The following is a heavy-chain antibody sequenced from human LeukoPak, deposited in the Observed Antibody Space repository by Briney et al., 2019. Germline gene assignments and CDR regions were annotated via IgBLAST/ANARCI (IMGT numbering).Heavy chain of an antibody. CDR3: AKDRKIFAHY. CDR2: ISSSGSTI. Sequence: NPGGSLRLSCAASGFTFSSYEMNWVRQAPGKGLEWVSYISSSGSTIYYADSVKGRFTISRDNSKNTLYLQMNSLRAEDTAVYYCAKDRKIFAHYWGQGTLVTVSS. V-gene: IGHV3-48*03. CDR1: GFTFSSYE. D-gene: IGHD3-3*01. J-gene: IGHJ4*02.